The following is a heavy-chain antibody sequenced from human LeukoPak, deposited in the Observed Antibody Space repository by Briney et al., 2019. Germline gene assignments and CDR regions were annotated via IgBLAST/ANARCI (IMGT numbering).Heavy chain of an antibody. J-gene: IGHJ2*01. Sequence: ASVKVSCKASGYTFTDNYMHWVRPAPGQGLEWMGWINPNNGGTNYAKNFQGRVTMTRDTSISTTYMELSGLTSDDTAVYYCARGVGSGWYFDLWGRGTLVTVSS. V-gene: IGHV1-2*02. CDR3: ARGVGSGWYFDL. CDR2: INPNNGGT. D-gene: IGHD3-10*01. CDR1: GYTFTDNY.